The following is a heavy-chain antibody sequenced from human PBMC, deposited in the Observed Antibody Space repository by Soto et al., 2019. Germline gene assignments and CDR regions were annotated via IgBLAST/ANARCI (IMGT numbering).Heavy chain of an antibody. CDR3: ARYGSSWFDYYYYYGMDV. Sequence: QVQLQQWGAGLLKPSETLSLTCAVYGGSFSGYYWSWIRQPPGKGLEWIGEINHSGSTNYNPSLKSRVTISVDTSKNQFSLKLSSVTAADTAVYYCARYGSSWFDYYYYYGMDVWGQGTTVTVSS. V-gene: IGHV4-34*01. CDR2: INHSGST. CDR1: GGSFSGYY. J-gene: IGHJ6*02. D-gene: IGHD6-13*01.